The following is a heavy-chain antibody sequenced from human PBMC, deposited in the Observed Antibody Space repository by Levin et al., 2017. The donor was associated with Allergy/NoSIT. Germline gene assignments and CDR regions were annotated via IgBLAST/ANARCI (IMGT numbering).Heavy chain of an antibody. Sequence: GESLKISCAASGFTFSSYGMHWVRQAPGKGLEWVAVIWYDGSNKYYADSVKGRFTISRDNSKNTLYLQMNSLRAEDTAVYYCARDRPTNDFWSGYHIPYYYYYYGMDVWGQGTTVTVSS. V-gene: IGHV3-33*01. J-gene: IGHJ6*02. CDR1: GFTFSSYG. CDR3: ARDRPTNDFWSGYHIPYYYYYYGMDV. CDR2: IWYDGSNK. D-gene: IGHD3-3*01.